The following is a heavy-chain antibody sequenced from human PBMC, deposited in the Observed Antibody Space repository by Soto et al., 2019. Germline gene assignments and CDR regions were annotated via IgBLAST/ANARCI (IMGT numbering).Heavy chain of an antibody. D-gene: IGHD3-3*01. V-gene: IGHV3-15*07. CDR1: GFTFSNAW. CDR3: TRYYDFWSGYYGYYYYYGMDV. Sequence: PGGSLRLSCAASGFTFSNAWMNWVRQAPGKGLEWVGRIKSKAYGGTTEYAASVKGRFTISRDDSKSIAYLQMNSLKTEDTAVYYCTRYYDFWSGYYGYYYYYGMDVWGQGTTVTVSS. J-gene: IGHJ6*02. CDR2: IKSKAYGGTT.